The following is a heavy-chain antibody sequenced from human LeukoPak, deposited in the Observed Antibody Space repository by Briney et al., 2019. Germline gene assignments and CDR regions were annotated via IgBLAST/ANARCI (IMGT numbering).Heavy chain of an antibody. CDR3: ARGGGHNMDV. Sequence: GGSLRLSCAASGFTFSRYSMNWVRQAPGKGLEWVSYISSSSSTVYYADSVKGRFTISRGNAKNSLYVQVNSLRAEDTAVYYCARGGGHNMDVWGQGTTVTVSS. J-gene: IGHJ6*02. V-gene: IGHV3-48*01. CDR1: GFTFSRYS. CDR2: ISSSSSTV.